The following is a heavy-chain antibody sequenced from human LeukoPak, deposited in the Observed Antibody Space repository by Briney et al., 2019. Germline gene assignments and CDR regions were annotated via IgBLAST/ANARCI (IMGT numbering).Heavy chain of an antibody. Sequence: ASVKVSCKASGYTFTDYYIHWVRQAPGQGLEWMGWINPKSGGTNYAQTFQGRVTMTRDTSISTVDMELSRLTSDDTAVYYCARFVRGSTGHFYYYYMDVWGKRTTVTVSS. J-gene: IGHJ6*03. V-gene: IGHV1-2*02. D-gene: IGHD2-15*01. CDR1: GYTFTDYY. CDR2: INPKSGGT. CDR3: ARFVRGSTGHFYYYYMDV.